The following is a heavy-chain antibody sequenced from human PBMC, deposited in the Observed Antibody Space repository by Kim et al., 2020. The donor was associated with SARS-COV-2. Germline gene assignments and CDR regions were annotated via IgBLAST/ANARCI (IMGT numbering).Heavy chain of an antibody. CDR1: GFTFTNYA. CDR2: IRETGTKT. V-gene: IGHV3-23*01. Sequence: EGSLRLSCAASGFTFTNYAMDWVRQAPGKGLEWVSAIRETGTKTYYADSVKGRFTISRDNSKNTLFLQMNSLRAEDTAIYFCAREVGSRGWYTVDYWGQG. CDR3: AREVGSRGWYTVDY. J-gene: IGHJ4*02. D-gene: IGHD6-19*01.